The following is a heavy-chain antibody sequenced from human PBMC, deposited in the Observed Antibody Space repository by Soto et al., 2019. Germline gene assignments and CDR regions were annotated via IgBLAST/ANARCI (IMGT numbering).Heavy chain of an antibody. CDR1: GFTFSSYA. Sequence: PGGSLRLSCAASGFTFSSYAMSWVRQAPGKGLEGVSAISGSGGSTYYADSVQGRFTISRDNSKNTLYLHMNSLRAEDTAVYYCANPLRYCSGGSCYPTQPFDYWGQGTLVTVSS. D-gene: IGHD2-15*01. V-gene: IGHV3-23*01. CDR2: ISGSGGST. J-gene: IGHJ4*02. CDR3: ANPLRYCSGGSCYPTQPFDY.